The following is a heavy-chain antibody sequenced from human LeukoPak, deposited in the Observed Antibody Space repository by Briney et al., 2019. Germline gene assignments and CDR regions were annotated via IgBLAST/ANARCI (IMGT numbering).Heavy chain of an antibody. Sequence: SETLSLMRTVSGGPISSSSYYWGWIRQPPGKGLEWIGSIYYSGTTYYNPSLKSGITISVDTSKSQFSLKLSSVTAADTAVYYCARLATSTLSWFDPWGHRDPFTVSS. J-gene: IGHJ5*02. CDR2: IYYSGTT. CDR3: ARLATSTLSWFDP. V-gene: IGHV4-39*01. CDR1: GGPISSSSYY.